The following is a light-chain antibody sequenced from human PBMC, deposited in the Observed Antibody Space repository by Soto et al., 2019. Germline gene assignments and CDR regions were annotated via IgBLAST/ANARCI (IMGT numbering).Light chain of an antibody. CDR2: DVS. CDR3: SSYTAYTTYV. CDR1: DRDVWGFNY. J-gene: IGLJ1*01. V-gene: IGLV2-14*03. Sequence: QSVLTQPASVSGATGQSSSVSCTATDRDVWGFNYVSWYQQYPSKAPKLMIYDVSDRPSGVSNRFSGSKSGNTASLTISGLQAEDEADYYCSSYTAYTTYVFGSGTKVTV.